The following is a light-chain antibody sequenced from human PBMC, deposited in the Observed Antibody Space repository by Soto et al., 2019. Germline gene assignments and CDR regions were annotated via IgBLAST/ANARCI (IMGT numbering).Light chain of an antibody. CDR1: QSVSSSY. V-gene: IGKV3-20*01. Sequence: TPSPGTLCFSTPESSPVYFGPSQSVSSSYLAWYQQKPGQAPRLLIYGASSRATGIPDRFSGSGSGTDFTLTISRLEPEDFAVYYCQQYGSSPWTFGQGTKVDIK. CDR2: GAS. CDR3: QQYGSSPWT. J-gene: IGKJ1*01.